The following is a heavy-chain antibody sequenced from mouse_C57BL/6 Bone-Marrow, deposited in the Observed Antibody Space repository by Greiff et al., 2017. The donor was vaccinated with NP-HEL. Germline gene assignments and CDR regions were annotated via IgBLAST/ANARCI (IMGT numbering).Heavy chain of an antibody. Sequence: EVKLQESGPVLVKPGASVKMSCKASGYTFTDYYMNWVKQSHGKSLEWIGVINPYNGGTSYNQKFKGKATLTVDKSSSTAYMELNSLTSEDSAVYYCARGDFDYYGSSYAYWGQGTLVTVSA. D-gene: IGHD1-1*01. V-gene: IGHV1-19*01. CDR3: ARGDFDYYGSSYAY. J-gene: IGHJ3*01. CDR2: INPYNGGT. CDR1: GYTFTDYY.